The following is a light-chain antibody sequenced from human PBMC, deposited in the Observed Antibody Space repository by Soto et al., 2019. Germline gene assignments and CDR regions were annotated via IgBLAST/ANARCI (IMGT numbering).Light chain of an antibody. CDR2: DVS. CDR1: SSDVGAYTY. Sequence: QSALTQPASVSGSPGQWITISCSGTSSDVGAYTYVSWYEVHPGEPPKLVIYDVSKRPSGVSNRFSGSKSGNTASLTISGLQAEDEGDYYCSSYRSTSTLGVFGTGTKLTVL. CDR3: SSYRSTSTLGV. V-gene: IGLV2-14*03. J-gene: IGLJ1*01.